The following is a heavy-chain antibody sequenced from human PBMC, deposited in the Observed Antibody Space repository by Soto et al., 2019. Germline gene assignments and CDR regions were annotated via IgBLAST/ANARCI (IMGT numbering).Heavy chain of an antibody. D-gene: IGHD1-26*01. CDR1: GGTFSSYA. Sequence: SVKVSCKASGGTFSSYAISWVRQAPGQGLEWMGGIIPIFGTANYAQKFQGRVTITADESTSTAYMELSSLGSEDTAVYYCARGAVEVGATARYYYYYGMDVWGQGTTVTVSS. J-gene: IGHJ6*02. CDR3: ARGAVEVGATARYYYYYGMDV. CDR2: IIPIFGTA. V-gene: IGHV1-69*13.